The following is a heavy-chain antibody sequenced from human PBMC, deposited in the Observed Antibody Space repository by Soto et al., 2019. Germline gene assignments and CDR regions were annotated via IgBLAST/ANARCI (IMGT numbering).Heavy chain of an antibody. CDR2: ITISNGNT. CDR1: GYTFTNFG. D-gene: IGHD1-1*01. CDR3: ARFLQLRPLDY. J-gene: IGHJ4*02. V-gene: IGHV1-18*01. Sequence: QVQLVQSGGEVKMPGASVKVSCKASGYTFTNFGISWVRQAPGQGLEFMGWITISNGNTNYAQNFQGRVTMTTDTSTSTAYTELRSLRSDDTAVYYCARFLQLRPLDYWGQGTLVTVSS.